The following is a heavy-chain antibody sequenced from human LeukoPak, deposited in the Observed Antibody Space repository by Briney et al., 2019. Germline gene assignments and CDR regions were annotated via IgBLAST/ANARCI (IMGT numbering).Heavy chain of an antibody. CDR2: IDPHSGGT. Sequence: ASVKVSCKTSGYTFTGYYIHWVRQAPGQGLEWMGWIDPHSGGTNYAQKFQGRVTMTRDTSIHTAYMELSRLRSDDTAVYYCAREEYGFDPWGQGTLVTVSS. V-gene: IGHV1-2*02. J-gene: IGHJ5*02. CDR3: AREEYGFDP. CDR1: GYTFTGYY. D-gene: IGHD2-2*01.